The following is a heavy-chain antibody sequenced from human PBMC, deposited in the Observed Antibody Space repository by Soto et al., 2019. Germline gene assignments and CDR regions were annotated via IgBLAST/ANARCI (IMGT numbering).Heavy chain of an antibody. V-gene: IGHV4-39*01. D-gene: IGHD6-13*01. CDR1: GGSISSSSYY. CDR2: IYYSGST. Sequence: SETLSLTCTVSGGSISSSSYYWGWIRQPPGKGLEWIGSIYYSGSTYYNPSLKSRVTISVDTSKNQFSLKLSSVTAADTAVYYCARQYSSSSDNWFDPWGQGTLVTVSS. CDR3: ARQYSSSSDNWFDP. J-gene: IGHJ5*02.